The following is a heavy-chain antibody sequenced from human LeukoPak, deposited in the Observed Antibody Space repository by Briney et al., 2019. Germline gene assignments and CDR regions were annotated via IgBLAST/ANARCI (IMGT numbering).Heavy chain of an antibody. CDR1: GYTFTSYD. V-gene: IGHV1-8*01. Sequence: GASLTVSCKASGYTFTSYDINWVRQATGQGLEWMGWMNPNSDNTGYAHKYQARVTMTSNTSISTDYMELSSLRSVDTAVYYCARVFRQSDYDILTCPPRYYYYYYMDGWGKGTTVTVSS. D-gene: IGHD3-9*01. J-gene: IGHJ6*03. CDR2: MNPNSDNT. CDR3: ARVFRQSDYDILTCPPRYYYYYYMDG.